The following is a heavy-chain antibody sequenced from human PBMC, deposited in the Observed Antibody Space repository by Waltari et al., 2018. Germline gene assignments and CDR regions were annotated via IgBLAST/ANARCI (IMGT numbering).Heavy chain of an antibody. CDR1: GFSLRRYS. CDR2: ISSSTTYI. CDR3: VSGGWGFYFDY. D-gene: IGHD7-27*01. V-gene: IGHV3-21*01. J-gene: IGHJ4*02. Sequence: EVQLVESGGGLVKPGGSLRLSCGASGFSLRRYSMNWVRQAPGKGLEWFSSISSSTTYIHYADSVKGRFTISRDNAKNSLYLQMNSLRVEDTAVYYCVSGGWGFYFDYWGQGTVVTVSS.